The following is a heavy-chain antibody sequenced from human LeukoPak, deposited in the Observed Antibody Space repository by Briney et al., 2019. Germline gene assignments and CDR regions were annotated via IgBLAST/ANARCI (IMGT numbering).Heavy chain of an antibody. D-gene: IGHD6-13*01. CDR3: ARLADRVLTYYYGMDV. Sequence: PRESLKISCKGSGYSFTSYWIGWVRQMPGKGLEWMGIIYPGDSDTRYSPSFQGQVTISADKSISTAYLQWSSLKASDTAMYYCARLADRVLTYYYGMDVWGQGTTVTVSS. CDR1: GYSFTSYW. V-gene: IGHV5-51*01. CDR2: IYPGDSDT. J-gene: IGHJ6*02.